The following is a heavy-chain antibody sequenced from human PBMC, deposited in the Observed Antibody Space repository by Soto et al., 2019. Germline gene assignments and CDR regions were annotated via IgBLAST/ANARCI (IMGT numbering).Heavy chain of an antibody. V-gene: IGHV1-69*06. J-gene: IGHJ3*02. Sequence: QVQLVQSGAEVKKPGSSVKVSCKASGGTFSSYAISWVLQAPVQGLEWMGGIIPIFGTANYAQKFQGRVTITADKSTSTAYMELSSLRSEDTAVYYCAREKVAVAGRDAFDIWGQGTMVTVSS. CDR3: AREKVAVAGRDAFDI. D-gene: IGHD6-19*01. CDR2: IIPIFGTA. CDR1: GGTFSSYA.